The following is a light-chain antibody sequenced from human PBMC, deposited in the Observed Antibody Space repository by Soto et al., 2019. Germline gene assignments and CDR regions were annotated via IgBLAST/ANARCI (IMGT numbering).Light chain of an antibody. CDR2: RNN. J-gene: IGLJ3*02. Sequence: QSVLTQPPSASRTPGQRVTISCSGSSSNIGSNYVYWYQQLPGTAPKLLIYRNNQRPSGVPDRFSGSKSGTSASLAISGLRSEDEAEYNCAVWDDSLRGWVFGGGTKVTVL. CDR1: SSNIGSNY. V-gene: IGLV1-47*01. CDR3: AVWDDSLRGWV.